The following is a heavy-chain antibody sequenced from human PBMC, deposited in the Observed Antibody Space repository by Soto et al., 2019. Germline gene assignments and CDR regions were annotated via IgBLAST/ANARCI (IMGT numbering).Heavy chain of an antibody. Sequence: DVQLVESGGGLVRPGGSLRLSCTVSGFTFSNYTMDWVRQAPGKGLEGVSSISSGSNYIYYADSSKGGLTISRDNAKNYLYLQMNSLRAEDTAVFYCARGIYCTLDICYTGYYYMDVWGKGTTVTVS. V-gene: IGHV3-21*01. CDR2: ISSGSNYI. D-gene: IGHD2-2*02. CDR3: ARGIYCTLDICYTGYYYMDV. CDR1: GFTFSNYT. J-gene: IGHJ6*03.